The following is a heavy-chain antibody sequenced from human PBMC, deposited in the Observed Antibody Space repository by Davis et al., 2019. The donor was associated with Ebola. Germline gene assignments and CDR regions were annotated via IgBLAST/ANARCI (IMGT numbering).Heavy chain of an antibody. V-gene: IGHV4-31*02. D-gene: IGHD2-2*01. J-gene: IGHJ6*02. Sequence: PSETLSLTCTVSGGSISSGGYYWSWIRQHPGKGLEWIGYIYYSGSTYYNPSLKSRVTISVDTSKNQFSLKLSSVTAADTAVYYCARSGKFRDQLLSYYYYGMDVWGQGTTVTVSS. CDR3: ARSGKFRDQLLSYYYYGMDV. CDR1: GGSISSGGYY. CDR2: IYYSGST.